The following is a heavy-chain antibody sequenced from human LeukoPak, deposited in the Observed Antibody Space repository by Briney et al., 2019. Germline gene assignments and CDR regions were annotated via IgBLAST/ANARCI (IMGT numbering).Heavy chain of an antibody. D-gene: IGHD6-13*01. CDR3: ASDLIAAGGATLGS. CDR2: IPFDGRT. CDR1: GGSISSNDYF. Sequence: SETLSLTCTVSGGSISSNDYFWGWIRKPPGKGLEWIATIPFDGRTYYNPSLTSRVTISVDTSKNQFSRKLSSVTAADTAVYFCASDLIAAGGATLGSWGQGTLVTVSS. V-gene: IGHV4-39*02. J-gene: IGHJ5*02.